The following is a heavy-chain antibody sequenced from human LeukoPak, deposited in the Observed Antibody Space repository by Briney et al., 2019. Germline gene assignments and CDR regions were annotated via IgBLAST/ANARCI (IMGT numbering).Heavy chain of an antibody. Sequence: GGSLRLSCAASGFAFSDYGMHWVRQAPGKGLEWVSFIRFDESNKYYADSVKGRFSISRDNSKNTVYLQMDSLRPDDTARYYCGKDQGREAWFCSSSTCYTEYWGQGTPVTVSS. V-gene: IGHV3-30*02. D-gene: IGHD2-2*01. J-gene: IGHJ4*02. CDR2: IRFDESNK. CDR1: GFAFSDYG. CDR3: GKDQGREAWFCSSSTCYTEY.